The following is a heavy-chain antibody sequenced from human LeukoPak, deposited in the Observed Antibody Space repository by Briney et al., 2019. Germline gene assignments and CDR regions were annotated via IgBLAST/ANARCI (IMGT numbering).Heavy chain of an antibody. CDR1: GGTFSSYA. V-gene: IGHV1-69*04. D-gene: IGHD5-24*01. J-gene: IGHJ4*02. CDR2: IIPILGIA. Sequence: SVKVSCKASGGTFSSYAISWVRQAPGQGLEWMGRIIPILGIANYAQKFQGRVTITADKSTSTAYMELSSLRSEDTAVYYCASAFRDGYNFDYWGQGTLVTVSS. CDR3: ASAFRDGYNFDY.